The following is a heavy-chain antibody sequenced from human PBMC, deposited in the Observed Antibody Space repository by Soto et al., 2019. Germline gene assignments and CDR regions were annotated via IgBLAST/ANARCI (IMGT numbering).Heavy chain of an antibody. V-gene: IGHV4-59*08. CDR3: ARSNYDFWSGYDYYYYYMDV. D-gene: IGHD3-3*01. J-gene: IGHJ6*03. CDR1: GVSISSYY. CDR2: IYYSGST. Sequence: SETLSLTCTVSGVSISSYYWSLIRQPPGKGLEWIGYIYYSGSTNYNPSLKSRVTISVDTSKNQFSLKLSSVTAADTAVYYCARSNYDFWSGYDYYYYYMDVWGKGTTVTVSS.